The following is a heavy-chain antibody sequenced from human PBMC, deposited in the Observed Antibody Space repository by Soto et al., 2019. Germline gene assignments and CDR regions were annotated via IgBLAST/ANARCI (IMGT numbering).Heavy chain of an antibody. D-gene: IGHD3-22*01. Sequence: EVQLVESGGGLVKPGGSLRLSCAASGFTFSRHNMNWVRQAPGKGLEWVSFITSSSNYIYYADSVKGRFTISRDNAKNSLYLQMNSLRAEDTAVYYCASWDLGSRGSYYQGYYYGMDVWGQGTTVTVSS. CDR3: ASWDLGSRGSYYQGYYYGMDV. CDR1: GFTFSRHN. V-gene: IGHV3-21*01. J-gene: IGHJ6*02. CDR2: ITSSSNYI.